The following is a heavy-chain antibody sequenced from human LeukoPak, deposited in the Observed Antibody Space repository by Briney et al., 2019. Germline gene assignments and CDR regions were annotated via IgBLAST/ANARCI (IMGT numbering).Heavy chain of an antibody. J-gene: IGHJ4*02. CDR3: ARGWLAHYYDSSGYYSQYFDY. D-gene: IGHD3-22*01. Sequence: GESLKISCKGSGYSFTSYWIGWVRQMPGKGLELMGIIYPGDADTRYSPSFQGQVTISDDKSISTAYLQWSSLKASDTAMYYCARGWLAHYYDSSGYYSQYFDYWGQGTLVTVSS. V-gene: IGHV5-51*01. CDR2: IYPGDADT. CDR1: GYSFTSYW.